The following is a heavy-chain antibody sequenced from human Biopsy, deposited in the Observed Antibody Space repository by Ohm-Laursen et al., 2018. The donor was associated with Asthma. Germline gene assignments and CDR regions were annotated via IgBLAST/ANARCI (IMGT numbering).Heavy chain of an antibody. Sequence: SLRLSCAASGFSFDDCDMHWVRQAPGKGLEWVSSISWNSGNIDYAVSVKGRFTISRDNAKNSLYLQMQSLRPEDTAFYYCAKSADYYDSTDYLDFWGRGTLVTVSS. V-gene: IGHV3-9*01. J-gene: IGHJ4*01. D-gene: IGHD3-22*01. CDR3: AKSADYYDSTDYLDF. CDR2: ISWNSGNI. CDR1: GFSFDDCD.